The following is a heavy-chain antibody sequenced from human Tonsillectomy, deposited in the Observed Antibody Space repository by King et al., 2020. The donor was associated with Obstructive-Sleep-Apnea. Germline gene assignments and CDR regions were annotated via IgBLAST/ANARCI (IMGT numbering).Heavy chain of an antibody. D-gene: IGHD2-15*01. J-gene: IGHJ4*02. V-gene: IGHV5-51*01. CDR2: INCGDSVI. CDR3: ARGTSGGPYFEY. CDR1: GYSFTSYW. Sequence: QLVQSGAEVKKPVESLKIACEGSGYSFTSYWIGWVRQMPGKGLEWMGSINCGDSVIMYNPSFQGQVTNSSDKSISTAYLQWSSLKASDTAMYYCARGTSGGPYFEYWGQGTLVTVSS.